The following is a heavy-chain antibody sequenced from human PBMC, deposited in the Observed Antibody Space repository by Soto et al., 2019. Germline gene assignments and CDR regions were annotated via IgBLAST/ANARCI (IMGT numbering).Heavy chain of an antibody. Sequence: QVQLQESGPGLVKPSQTLSLTCTVSGGSISSGGYYWSWIRQHPGKGLEWIGYIYYSGSTYYNPCLKSRVTISVDTSKNQFSLKLSSVTAADTAVYYCARDGGAGTYYYYYMDVWGKGTTVTVSS. CDR1: GGSISSGGYY. D-gene: IGHD6-13*01. CDR2: IYYSGST. V-gene: IGHV4-31*03. CDR3: ARDGGAGTYYYYYMDV. J-gene: IGHJ6*03.